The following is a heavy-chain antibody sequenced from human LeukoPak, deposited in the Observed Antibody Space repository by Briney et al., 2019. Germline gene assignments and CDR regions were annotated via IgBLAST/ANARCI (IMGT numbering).Heavy chain of an antibody. Sequence: SETLSLTCTVSGGSISSYYWSWIRQPPGKGLEWIGYIYYSGSTNYNPSLKSRVTISVDTSKSRFSLKLSSVTAADTAVYYCARRSHSSFGDYFDYWGQGTLVTVSS. CDR1: GGSISSYY. CDR2: IYYSGST. D-gene: IGHD6-6*01. CDR3: ARRSHSSFGDYFDY. V-gene: IGHV4-59*08. J-gene: IGHJ4*02.